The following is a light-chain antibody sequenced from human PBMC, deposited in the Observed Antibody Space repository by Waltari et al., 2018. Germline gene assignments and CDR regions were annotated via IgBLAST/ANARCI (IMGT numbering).Light chain of an antibody. Sequence: DIVLTQSPGTLSLSPGERATLPCRASQSVGRSFVAWYQQKPGQAPRLLIYSASSRATGIPDRFSGSESGTDFTLTISRLDPEDFAVYYCHQYASSPLTVGGGTKVEI. CDR2: SAS. CDR3: HQYASSPLT. CDR1: QSVGRSF. V-gene: IGKV3-20*01. J-gene: IGKJ4*01.